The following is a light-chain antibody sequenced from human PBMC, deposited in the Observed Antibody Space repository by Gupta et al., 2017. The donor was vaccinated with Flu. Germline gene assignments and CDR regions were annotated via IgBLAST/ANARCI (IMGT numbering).Light chain of an antibody. CDR1: QSLLQSNAYNY. CDR2: MGS. Sequence: IVLTQSPPSLPVTPGEPASISCRSSQSLLQSNAYNYLDWYLQKPGQPPQLLIYMGSNRASGVPDRFSGSASGTDFTLRISRVEAEDVGVYYCMQALQNPWTFGQGTKVEIK. V-gene: IGKV2-28*01. J-gene: IGKJ1*01. CDR3: MQALQNPWT.